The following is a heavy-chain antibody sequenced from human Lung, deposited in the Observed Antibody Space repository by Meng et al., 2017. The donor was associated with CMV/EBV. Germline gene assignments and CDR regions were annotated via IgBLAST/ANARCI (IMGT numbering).Heavy chain of an antibody. CDR3: ARDQVRAAAGIWEPDHACDI. V-gene: IGHV4-39*07. J-gene: IGHJ3*02. CDR1: GGSISSSSYY. Sequence: GSLRLXXTVSGGSISSSSYYWGWIRQPPGKGLEWIGSIYYSGSTYYNPSLKSRVTISVDTSKNQFSLKLSSVTAADTAVYYCARDQVRAAAGIWEPDHACDIGGQETXVTVSS. CDR2: IYYSGST. D-gene: IGHD6-13*01.